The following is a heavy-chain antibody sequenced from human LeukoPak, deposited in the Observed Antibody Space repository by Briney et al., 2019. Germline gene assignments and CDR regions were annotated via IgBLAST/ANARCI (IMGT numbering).Heavy chain of an antibody. CDR1: KFTFRDYE. CDR2: ISSSGTTI. V-gene: IGHV3-48*03. D-gene: IGHD3-16*01. Sequence: GGSLRLSCAASKFTFRDYEMNWVRQAPGKGLEWLSYISSSGTTIYYAESVKGRFTISRDSAKYSLYLQMNTLRAEDTAVYYCAGGGNWFDPWGQGTLVTVSS. J-gene: IGHJ5*02. CDR3: AGGGNWFDP.